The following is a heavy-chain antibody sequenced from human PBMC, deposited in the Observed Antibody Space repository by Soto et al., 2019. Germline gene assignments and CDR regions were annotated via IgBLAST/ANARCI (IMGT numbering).Heavy chain of an antibody. CDR1: GFSLSTTGVG. J-gene: IGHJ4*02. D-gene: IGHD3-16*01. V-gene: IGHV2-5*01. CDR2: IYWHDDK. Sequence: SGPTLVNPTQTLTLTCTFSGFSLSTTGVGVSWIRQPPGKALEWLALIYWHDDKRYSPSLKSRLAITKDTSKNQVVLTMTNMDPVDTAKYYCATRGGDTVGLYYFDYWGQGALVTVSS. CDR3: ATRGGDTVGLYYFDY.